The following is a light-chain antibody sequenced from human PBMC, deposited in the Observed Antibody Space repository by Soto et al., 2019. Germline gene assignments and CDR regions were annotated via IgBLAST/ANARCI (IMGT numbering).Light chain of an antibody. CDR2: EVS. J-gene: IGLJ2*01. V-gene: IGLV2-23*02. CDR3: CSYAGSSTLV. CDR1: SSDVGSYNL. Sequence: QSVLTQPASVSGSPGPSITISCTGTSSDVGSYNLVSWYQQHPGKAPKLMIYEVSKRPSGVSNRFSGSKSGNTASLTISGLQAEDEADYYCCSYAGSSTLVFGGGTQLTVL.